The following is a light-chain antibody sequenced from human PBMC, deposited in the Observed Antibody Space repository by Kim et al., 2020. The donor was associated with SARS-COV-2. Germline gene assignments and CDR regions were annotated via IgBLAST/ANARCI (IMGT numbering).Light chain of an antibody. V-gene: IGLV6-57*03. CDR1: GGRIGSYY. CDR3: QSCDATSWV. Sequence: GKTVSISCPRSGGRIGSYYVLWYQQSRGRAPTPVIYNKNQRPSGVPDRFSGAIESSSNSASLTISGLKTEIEADFYCQSCDATSWVYGGGTQLTFL. J-gene: IGLJ3*02. CDR2: NKN.